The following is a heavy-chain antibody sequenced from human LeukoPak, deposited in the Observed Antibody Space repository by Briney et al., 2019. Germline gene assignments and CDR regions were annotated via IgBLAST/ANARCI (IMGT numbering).Heavy chain of an antibody. D-gene: IGHD3-10*01. CDR3: ARCSGSGSYYNSYYFDY. J-gene: IGHJ4*02. CDR1: GFTFSSYW. CDR2: IKQDGSEK. Sequence: GRSLRLSCAASGFTFSSYWMSWVRQAPGKGLEWVANIKQDGSEKYYVDSVKGRFTISRDNAKNSLYLQMNSLRAEDTAVYYCARCSGSGSYYNSYYFDYWGQGTLVTVSS. V-gene: IGHV3-7*01.